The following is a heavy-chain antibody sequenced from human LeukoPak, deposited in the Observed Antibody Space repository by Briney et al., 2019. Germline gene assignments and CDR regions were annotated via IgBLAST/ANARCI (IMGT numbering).Heavy chain of an antibody. V-gene: IGHV4-59*01. CDR2: IFYSGGT. J-gene: IGHJ5*02. Sequence: SETLSPTCTVSGGSIRGFFWSWIRQPPGKGLEWIGYIFYSGGTYYNPSLMSRVTISVDMSTSQFSLKLTSVTAADTAVYYCARHDYGGNSAWFDPWGQGTLVTVSS. CDR3: ARHDYGGNSAWFDP. CDR1: GGSIRGFF. D-gene: IGHD4-23*01.